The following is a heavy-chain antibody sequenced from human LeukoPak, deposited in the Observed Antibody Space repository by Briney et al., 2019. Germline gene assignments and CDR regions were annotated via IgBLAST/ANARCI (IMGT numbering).Heavy chain of an antibody. Sequence: SETLSLTCAVYGGSFSGYYWSWIRQPPGKGPEWIGEINHSGSTNYNPSLKSRVTISVDTSKNQFSLKLSSVTAADTAVYYCARGSPYYGLSYWGQGTLVTVSS. CDR3: ARGSPYYGLSY. J-gene: IGHJ4*02. V-gene: IGHV4-34*01. CDR1: GGSFSGYY. CDR2: INHSGST. D-gene: IGHD3-10*01.